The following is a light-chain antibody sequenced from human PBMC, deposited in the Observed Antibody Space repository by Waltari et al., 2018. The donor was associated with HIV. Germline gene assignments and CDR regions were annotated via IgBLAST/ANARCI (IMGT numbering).Light chain of an antibody. Sequence: SYVLTQPPPVSLAPRHTATLASGGNAYCRKAVHGYHVRPGQAPVLVVYDDNNRPSGIPERFSGSKSGNTAALTINRVEAGDEADYYCQVWDNSDGHANWVFGGGTKLTVL. CDR3: QVWDNSDGHANWV. J-gene: IGLJ3*02. CDR2: DDN. V-gene: IGLV3-21*02. CDR1: AYCRKA.